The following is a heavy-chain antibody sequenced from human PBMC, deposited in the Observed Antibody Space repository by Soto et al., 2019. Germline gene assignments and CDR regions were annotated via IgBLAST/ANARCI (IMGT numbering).Heavy chain of an antibody. CDR1: GYIFKNYA. CDR3: ARHFYDYVWGSYRH. V-gene: IGHV1-69*01. D-gene: IGHD3-16*02. Sequence: QVQLVQSGAEVKETGSSVKVSCKSSGYIFKNYAVTWLRQAPGQGLEWMGGIIPVFGTPDYSQKFRGRVTIAADATTSAVYMELRSLTSEDTAVYYCARHFYDYVWGSYRHWGQGTLVTVSS. J-gene: IGHJ4*02. CDR2: IIPVFGTP.